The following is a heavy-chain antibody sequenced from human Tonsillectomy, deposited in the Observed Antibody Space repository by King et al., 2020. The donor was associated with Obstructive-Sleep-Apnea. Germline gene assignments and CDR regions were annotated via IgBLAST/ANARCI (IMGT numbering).Heavy chain of an antibody. Sequence: LPLQESGPGLVKPSETLSLTCTVSGGSISSYYWSWIRQPPGKGLEWIGYIYYSGSTNYNPSLKSRVTISVDTSKNQFSLKLSSVTAADTAVYYCARILWYSSSWTGGFDYWGQGTLVTVSS. D-gene: IGHD6-13*01. CDR3: ARILWYSSSWTGGFDY. J-gene: IGHJ4*02. V-gene: IGHV4-59*01. CDR2: IYYSGST. CDR1: GGSISSYY.